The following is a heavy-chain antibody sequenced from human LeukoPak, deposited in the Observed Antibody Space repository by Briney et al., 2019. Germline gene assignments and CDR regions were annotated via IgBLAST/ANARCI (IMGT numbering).Heavy chain of an antibody. D-gene: IGHD1-26*01. CDR2: INHSGST. V-gene: IGHV4-34*01. J-gene: IGHJ4*02. CDR1: GGSFSGYY. Sequence: PSETLSLTCAVYGGSFSGYYWSWIRQPPGKGLEWIGEINHSGSTNYNPSLKSRVTISVDTSKNQFSLKLSSVTAADTAVYYCASRGVLGLKYYFDYWGQGTLVTVSS. CDR3: ASRGVLGLKYYFDY.